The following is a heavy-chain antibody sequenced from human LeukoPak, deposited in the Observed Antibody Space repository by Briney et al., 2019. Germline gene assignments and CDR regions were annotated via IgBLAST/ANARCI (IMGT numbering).Heavy chain of an antibody. CDR1: GGSLSSYY. D-gene: IGHD2-2*01. Sequence: PSETLSLTCTVSGGSLSSYYWSWIRQPAGKALEWIGRIYTSGNTNYNPSLKSRVTMSVDTSKNQFSLKLISVIAADTAVYYCARSPVVPSAMEFDYWGQGTLVTVSS. CDR2: IYTSGNT. CDR3: ARSPVVPSAMEFDY. V-gene: IGHV4-4*07. J-gene: IGHJ4*02.